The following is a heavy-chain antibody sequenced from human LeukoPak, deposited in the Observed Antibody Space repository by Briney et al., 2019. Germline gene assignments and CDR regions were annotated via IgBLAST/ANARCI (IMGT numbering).Heavy chain of an antibody. CDR1: GGSISSYY. D-gene: IGHD3-22*01. CDR3: ARVGYYDSSGTFDY. J-gene: IGHJ4*02. V-gene: IGHV4-59*01. CDR2: IYYSGST. Sequence: SETLSLTCTVSGGSISSYYWSWIRQPPGKGLEWIGYIYYSGSTNYSPSLKSRVTISVDTSKNQFSLKLSSVTAADTAVYYCARVGYYDSSGTFDYWGQGTLVTVSS.